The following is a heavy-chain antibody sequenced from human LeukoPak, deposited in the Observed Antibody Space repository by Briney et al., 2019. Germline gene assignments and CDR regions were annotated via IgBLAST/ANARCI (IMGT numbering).Heavy chain of an antibody. CDR3: ARVRGYSYGYADYYYYMDV. V-gene: IGHV4-34*01. D-gene: IGHD5-18*01. CDR1: GGSFSGYY. J-gene: IGHJ2*01. Sequence: PSETLSLTCAVYGGSFSGYYWSWIRQPPGKGLEWIGEINRSGSTNYNPSLKSRVTISVDTSKNQFSLKLSSVTAADTAVYYCARVRGYSYGYADYYYYMDVWGRGTLVTVSS. CDR2: INRSGST.